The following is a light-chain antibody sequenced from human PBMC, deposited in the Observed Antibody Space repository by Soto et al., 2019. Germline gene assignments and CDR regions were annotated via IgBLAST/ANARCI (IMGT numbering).Light chain of an antibody. J-gene: IGKJ5*01. Sequence: IQLTQSPSSLSASVRDRVTITCRASQGISSYLAWYQQKPGKAPKLLIYAASTLQSGVPSMFSGSVSETDFTLTISSLQTEDFAPYYFQQLNSYPITFGQGTRLEIK. V-gene: IGKV1-9*01. CDR3: QQLNSYPIT. CDR2: AAS. CDR1: QGISSY.